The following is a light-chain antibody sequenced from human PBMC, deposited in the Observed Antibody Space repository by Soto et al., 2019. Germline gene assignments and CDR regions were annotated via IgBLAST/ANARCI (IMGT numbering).Light chain of an antibody. CDR3: GAWDTSLRAVV. V-gene: IGLV1-51*01. CDR1: SSNIGRNY. J-gene: IGLJ2*01. Sequence: QSVLTQPPSVSAAPGQKVIISCSGTSSNIGRNYVFWYQQFPGTAPKLLIYYNYKRPSGIPDRFSVSKSGASATLAITGLHTGDEADYYCGAWDTSLRAVVFGGGTKLTVL. CDR2: YNY.